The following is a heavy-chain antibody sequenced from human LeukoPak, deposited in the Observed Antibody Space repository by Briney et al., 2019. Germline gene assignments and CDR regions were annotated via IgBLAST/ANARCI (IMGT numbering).Heavy chain of an antibody. J-gene: IGHJ4*02. Sequence: GGSLRLSCAASGSTFSSYWMHWVRQAPGKGLVWVSRVNSDGSSTSYADSVKGRFTISRDNAKNTLYLQMNSLRAEDTAVYYCARALPYYYDSSGYGYYFDYWGQGTLVTVSS. CDR2: VNSDGSST. CDR3: ARALPYYYDSSGYGYYFDY. CDR1: GSTFSSYW. D-gene: IGHD3-22*01. V-gene: IGHV3-74*01.